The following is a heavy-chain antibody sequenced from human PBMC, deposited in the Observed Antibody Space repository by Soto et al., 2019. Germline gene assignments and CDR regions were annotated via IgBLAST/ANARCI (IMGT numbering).Heavy chain of an antibody. Sequence: SETLSLTCTVSVGSIGSSSYYWGWIRQPPGKGLEWIGTIFSRGSTYYNPSLKSRVIISEDTSKNQVSLNLRSVTAADAAVYYCARCPGTMIPYWGQGTLVTVSS. V-gene: IGHV4-39*01. J-gene: IGHJ4*02. CDR3: ARCPGTMIPY. D-gene: IGHD1-7*01. CDR2: IFSRGST. CDR1: VGSIGSSSYY.